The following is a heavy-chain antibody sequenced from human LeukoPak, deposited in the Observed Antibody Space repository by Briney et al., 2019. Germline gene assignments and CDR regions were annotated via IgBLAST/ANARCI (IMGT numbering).Heavy chain of an antibody. CDR2: IYHSGST. V-gene: IGHV4-39*07. CDR3: ARGSILTGYYLGY. CDR1: GDSISSSSYY. D-gene: IGHD3-9*01. Sequence: PSETLSLTCTVSGDSISSSSYYWGWIRRSPGKGLEWIGSIYHSGSTYYNPSLNSRVTILVDTSKNQFSLKLSSVTAADTAVYYCARGSILTGYYLGYWGQGTLVTVSS. J-gene: IGHJ4*02.